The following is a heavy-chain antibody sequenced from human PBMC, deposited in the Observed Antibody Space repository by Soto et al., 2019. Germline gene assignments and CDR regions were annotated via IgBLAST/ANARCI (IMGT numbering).Heavy chain of an antibody. CDR1: GFTFSSYA. D-gene: IGHD3-22*01. CDR3: ARVQGYYYSTGYYYAPFDY. V-gene: IGHV3-20*04. CDR2: ISGSGGST. J-gene: IGHJ4*02. Sequence: GGSLRLSCAASGFTFSSYAMSWVRQAPGKGLEWVSAISGSGGSTGYADSVKGRFTISRDNAKNSLYLQMNSLRAEDTALYYCARVQGYYYSTGYYYAPFDYSGQESLVTVSS.